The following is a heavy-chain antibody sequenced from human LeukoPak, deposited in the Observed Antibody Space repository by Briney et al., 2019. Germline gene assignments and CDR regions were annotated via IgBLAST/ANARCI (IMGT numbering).Heavy chain of an antibody. CDR3: AKFSYYYDSSGYPRGFFDY. D-gene: IGHD3-22*01. CDR2: ISGSGGST. CDR1: GFTFSDYY. J-gene: IGHJ4*02. Sequence: GGSLRLSCAASGFTFSDYYMSWIRQAPGKGLEWVSAISGSGGSTYYADSVKGRFTISRDNSKNTLYLQMNSLRAEDTAVYYCAKFSYYYDSSGYPRGFFDYWGQGTLVTVSS. V-gene: IGHV3-23*01.